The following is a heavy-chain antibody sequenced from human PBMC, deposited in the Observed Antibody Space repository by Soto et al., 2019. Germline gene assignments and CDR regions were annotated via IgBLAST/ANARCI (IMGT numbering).Heavy chain of an antibody. Sequence: EVQLLESGGGLVQPGGSLRLSCAASGITFSSYAMSWVRQAPGKGLEWVSVSGSGGSTYYADSVKGRFTISRDNSKNTLYLQMNSLRAEDTAVYYCAKRGAGHYFDYWGQGTLVNVSS. CDR2: SGSGGST. J-gene: IGHJ4*02. CDR3: AKRGAGHYFDY. CDR1: GITFSSYA. V-gene: IGHV3-23*01. D-gene: IGHD6-19*01.